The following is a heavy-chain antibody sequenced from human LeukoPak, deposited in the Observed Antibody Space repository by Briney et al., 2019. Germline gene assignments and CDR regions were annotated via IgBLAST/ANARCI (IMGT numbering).Heavy chain of an antibody. D-gene: IGHD3-9*01. CDR2: IIPIFGTA. V-gene: IGHV1-69*13. CDR3: ARDRLAYYDILTGYHDAFDI. CDR1: GGTFSSYA. Sequence: ASVKVSCKASGGTFSSYAISWVRQAPGQGLEWMGGIIPIFGTANCAQEFQGRVTITADESTSTAYMELSSLRSEDTAVYYCARDRLAYYDILTGYHDAFDIWGQGTMVTVSS. J-gene: IGHJ3*02.